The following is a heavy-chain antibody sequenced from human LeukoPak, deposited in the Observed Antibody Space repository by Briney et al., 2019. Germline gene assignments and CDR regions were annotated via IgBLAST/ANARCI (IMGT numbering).Heavy chain of an antibody. Sequence: SETLSLTCTVSGGSISSYYWSWIRQPPGKGLEWIGYIYYSGSTNFNPSLKSRVTISVDTSKNQFSLKLSSVTAADAAVYYCARLGSPQGYGGNKAFDIWGHGTMVTVSS. CDR3: ARLGSPQGYGGNKAFDI. CDR1: GGSISSYY. J-gene: IGHJ3*02. D-gene: IGHD4-23*01. CDR2: IYYSGST. V-gene: IGHV4-59*01.